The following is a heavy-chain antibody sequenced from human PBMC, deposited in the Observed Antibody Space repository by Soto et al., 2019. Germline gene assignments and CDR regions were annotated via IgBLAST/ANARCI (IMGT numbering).Heavy chain of an antibody. CDR1: GGSISSYY. J-gene: IGHJ6*03. CDR3: ARLFPGGFRYFGHMDV. D-gene: IGHD3-9*01. Sequence: SETLSLTCTVSGGSISSYYWSWIRQPPGKGLEWIGYIYYSGSTNYNPSLKSRVTISVDTSKNQFSLKLSSVTAADTAVYYCARLFPGGFRYFGHMDVWGKGTTVTVSS. V-gene: IGHV4-59*08. CDR2: IYYSGST.